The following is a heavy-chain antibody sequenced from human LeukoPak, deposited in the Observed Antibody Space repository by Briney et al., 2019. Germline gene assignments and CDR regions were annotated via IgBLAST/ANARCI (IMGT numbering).Heavy chain of an antibody. V-gene: IGHV3-30*18. CDR2: ISYDGSNK. CDR3: AKDPSSYYYDSSGYYPGY. Sequence: GGSLRLSCAASGFTFSSYSMNWVRQAPGKGLEWVALISYDGSNKDYTDSVKGRFTISRDNSKNTLYLQMNSLRAEDTAVYYCAKDPSSYYYDSSGYYPGYWGQGTLVTVSS. CDR1: GFTFSSYS. D-gene: IGHD3-22*01. J-gene: IGHJ4*02.